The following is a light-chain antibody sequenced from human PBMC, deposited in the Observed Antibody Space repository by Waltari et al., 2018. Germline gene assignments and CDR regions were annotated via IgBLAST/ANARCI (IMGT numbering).Light chain of an antibody. J-gene: IGKJ1*01. CDR2: GAS. Sequence: ELVLTQSTGTLSLSLGARATVSCRASQSVSRALAWYQQKPGQAPRLLIYGASTRATGIPDRFSGSGSGTDFSLTISRLEPDDFAVYYCQHYLRLPVTFGQGTTVEI. CDR3: QHYLRLPVT. CDR1: QSVSRA. V-gene: IGKV3-20*01.